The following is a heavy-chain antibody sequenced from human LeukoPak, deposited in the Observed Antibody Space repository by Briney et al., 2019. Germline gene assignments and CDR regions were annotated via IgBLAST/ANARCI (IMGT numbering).Heavy chain of an antibody. V-gene: IGHV1-8*01. D-gene: IGHD7-27*01. J-gene: IGHJ5*02. Sequence: ASVKVSCKASGYTFTNYDIDWVRQAAGQGPEWMGRMNPNTGNTAYAQKFQGRVVMTRDTAITTAFMELSGLRPDDTAVYYCAKVFHWDNFFDPWGQGTLVTVTS. CDR3: AKVFHWDNFFDP. CDR1: GYTFTNYD. CDR2: MNPNTGNT.